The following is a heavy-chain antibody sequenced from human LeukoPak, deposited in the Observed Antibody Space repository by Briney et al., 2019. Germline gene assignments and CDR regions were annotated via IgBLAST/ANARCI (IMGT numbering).Heavy chain of an antibody. CDR3: ARDTKYAFDN. V-gene: IGHV3-48*01. CDR1: GFTVSHYS. D-gene: IGHD2-2*01. Sequence: LGGSLRLSCAASGFTVSHYSMNWVRQAPGKGLEWISYIGISSGNTKYADSVKGRFTISGDKAKNSVYLQMNSLRVEDTAVYYCARDTKYAFDNWGQGILVTVSS. CDR2: IGISSGNT. J-gene: IGHJ4*02.